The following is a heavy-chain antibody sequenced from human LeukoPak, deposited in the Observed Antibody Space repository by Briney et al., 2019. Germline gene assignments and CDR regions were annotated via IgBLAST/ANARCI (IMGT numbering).Heavy chain of an antibody. Sequence: PGGSLRLSCAASGFTVSSNYMSWVRQAPGKGLEWVSAIAVVGGTTYYADSVKGRFTSSRDNSKNTLYLQMNSLRAEDTAVYYCAKGGWLEYWGPGTLVTVSS. V-gene: IGHV3-23*01. CDR2: IAVVGGTT. J-gene: IGHJ4*02. D-gene: IGHD6-19*01. CDR1: GFTVSSNY. CDR3: AKGGWLEY.